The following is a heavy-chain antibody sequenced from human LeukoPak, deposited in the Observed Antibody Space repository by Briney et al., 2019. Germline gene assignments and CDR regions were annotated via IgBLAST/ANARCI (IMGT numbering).Heavy chain of an antibody. J-gene: IGHJ3*02. V-gene: IGHV1-18*01. Sequence: ASVKVSCKASGYTFTSYGISWVRQAPGQGLEWMGWISAYNGNTNYAQKLQGRVTMTTDTSTSTAYMELRSLRSDDTAVYHCAREREYSGYDLGAFDIWGQGTMVTVSS. CDR3: AREREYSGYDLGAFDI. CDR1: GYTFTSYG. CDR2: ISAYNGNT. D-gene: IGHD5-12*01.